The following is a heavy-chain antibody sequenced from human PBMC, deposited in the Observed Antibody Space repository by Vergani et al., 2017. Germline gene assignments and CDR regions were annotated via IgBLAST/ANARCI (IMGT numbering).Heavy chain of an antibody. Sequence: QVQLVESGGGVVQPGRSLRLSCAASGSTFNSYAMHWVRQAPGKGLEWVAVISYDGSNKFYADSVKGRFTISRDNSKNTLYLQMNSLRAEDTAVYYCASRYCGSTSCPYYFFDYWGQGTLVTVSS. V-gene: IGHV3-30-3*01. D-gene: IGHD2-2*01. CDR1: GSTFNSYA. J-gene: IGHJ4*02. CDR2: ISYDGSNK. CDR3: ASRYCGSTSCPYYFFDY.